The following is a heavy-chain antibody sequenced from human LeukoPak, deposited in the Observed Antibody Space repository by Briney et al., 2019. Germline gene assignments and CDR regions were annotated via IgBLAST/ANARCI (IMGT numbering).Heavy chain of an antibody. CDR2: IWYDGSNK. CDR1: GFTFSSYG. CDR3: ARDSVTMVRGVIIRFLGAFDI. V-gene: IGHV3-33*01. Sequence: GGSLRLSCAASGFTFSSYGMHWVRQAPGKGLEWVAVIWYDGSNKYYADSVKGRFTISRDNSKNTLYLQMNSLRAEDTAVYYCARDSVTMVRGVIIRFLGAFDIWGQGTMVTVSS. D-gene: IGHD3-10*01. J-gene: IGHJ3*02.